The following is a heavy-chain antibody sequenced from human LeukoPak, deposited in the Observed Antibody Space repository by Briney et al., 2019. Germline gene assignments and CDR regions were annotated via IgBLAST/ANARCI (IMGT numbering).Heavy chain of an antibody. J-gene: IGHJ4*02. CDR1: GFTFSSYW. V-gene: IGHV3-7*01. D-gene: IGHD3-22*01. Sequence: GGSLRLSCAASGFTFSSYWMSWVRQAPGKGLEWVANIKQDGSEKYYVDSVKGRFTISRDNAKNSLYLQMNSLRAEDTAVYYCARTGEYYYDSSGYYVGGYYFDYWGQGTLVTVSS. CDR2: IKQDGSEK. CDR3: ARTGEYYYDSSGYYVGGYYFDY.